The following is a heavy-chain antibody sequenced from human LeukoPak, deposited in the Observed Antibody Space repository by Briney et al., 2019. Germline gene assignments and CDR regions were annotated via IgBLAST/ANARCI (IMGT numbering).Heavy chain of an antibody. CDR3: ARGAYLPA. J-gene: IGHJ5*02. V-gene: IGHV3-66*02. Sequence: GGSLRLSCAASGFTVGSHYMTWVRQAPGEGLEWVSVIYSDGSTYYADSVKGRFTISRDNSKNTLYLQMSGLRADDTAVYYCARGAYLPAWGQGTLVTVSS. CDR1: GFTVGSHY. CDR2: IYSDGST. D-gene: IGHD2-2*01.